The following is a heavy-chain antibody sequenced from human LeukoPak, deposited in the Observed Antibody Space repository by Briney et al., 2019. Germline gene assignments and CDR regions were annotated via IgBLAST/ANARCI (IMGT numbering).Heavy chain of an antibody. J-gene: IGHJ4*02. CDR2: TVGGGSPNT. D-gene: IGHD1-26*01. V-gene: IGHV3-23*01. Sequence: GGSLRLSCAASGFYFANYAMSWVRQAPGKGLEWVSATVGGGSPNTYYADSVKGRFTISRDNSKNTLYLQMNSLRAEDTAVYYCARDGAVGASDYYFDYWGQGTLVTVSS. CDR3: ARDGAVGASDYYFDY. CDR1: GFYFANYA.